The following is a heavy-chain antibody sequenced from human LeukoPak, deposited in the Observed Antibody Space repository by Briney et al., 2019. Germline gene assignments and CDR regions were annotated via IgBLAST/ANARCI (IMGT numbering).Heavy chain of an antibody. CDR2: FDPEDGET. Sequence: ASVKVSCKVSGYTLTGLSMHWVRQAPGKGLEWMGGFDPEDGETIYAQKFQGRVTMTEDTSTDTAYMELSSLRSEDTAVYYCATDPSHSGSYSNWGQGTLVTVSS. V-gene: IGHV1-24*01. D-gene: IGHD1-26*01. J-gene: IGHJ4*02. CDR1: GYTLTGLS. CDR3: ATDPSHSGSYSN.